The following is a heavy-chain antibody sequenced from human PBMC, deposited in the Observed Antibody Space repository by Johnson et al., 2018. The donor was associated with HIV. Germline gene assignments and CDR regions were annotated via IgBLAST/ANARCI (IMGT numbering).Heavy chain of an antibody. CDR1: GFSFDDYA. Sequence: VQLVESGGGLVQPGRSLRLSCAASGFSFDDYAMHWVRQAPGKGLEWVSGISWNRGRIGYADSVKGRFTISRDNAKNSLYLQMNSLRAEDTALYYCAKDMGYDSSGDGAFDIWGQGTMVTVSS. CDR2: ISWNRGRI. V-gene: IGHV3-9*01. J-gene: IGHJ3*02. CDR3: AKDMGYDSSGDGAFDI. D-gene: IGHD3-22*01.